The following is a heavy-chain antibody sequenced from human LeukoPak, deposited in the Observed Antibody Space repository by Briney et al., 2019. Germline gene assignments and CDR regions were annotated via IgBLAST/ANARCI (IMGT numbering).Heavy chain of an antibody. J-gene: IGHJ4*02. CDR3: ARDYYGDEDFDY. V-gene: IGHV3-48*03. CDR1: GFTFNHYE. CDR2: ITSSGDVV. Sequence: GGSLRLSCATSGFTFNHYELNWVRQAPGKGLEWISYITSSGDVVTYADPVKGRFTMSRDNAKNSVYLQMNSLRPEDTAVYYCARDYYGDEDFDYWGQGTLVTVSS. D-gene: IGHD3-10*01.